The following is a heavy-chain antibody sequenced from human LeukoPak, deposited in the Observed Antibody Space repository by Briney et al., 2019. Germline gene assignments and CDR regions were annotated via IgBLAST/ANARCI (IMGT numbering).Heavy chain of an antibody. J-gene: IGHJ4*01. D-gene: IGHD4-11*01. CDR1: GFIYSHYG. Sequence: GRSLRLSCAASGFIYSHYGMHWVRQAPGKGLEWVAVIWGDGSNRFYAGSVKGRFTISRDNSQNTLFLQMSSLRAEDTAMYYCARDAQRGFDYSNSLEYWGHGTLVTVSS. CDR2: IWGDGSNR. V-gene: IGHV3-33*01. CDR3: ARDAQRGFDYSNSLEY.